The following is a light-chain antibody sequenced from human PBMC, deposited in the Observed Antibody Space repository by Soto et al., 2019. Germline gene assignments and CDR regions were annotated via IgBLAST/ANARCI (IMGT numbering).Light chain of an antibody. V-gene: IGKV3-20*01. CDR1: QSVSSSY. Sequence: EIVLTQSPGTLSLSPGERATLSCRASQSVSSSYLAWYQQKPGQAPRLLIYAASSGATGIPDRFSGSGSGTDFTLTITRLEPEDFAVYYCQQYGTSPQTFGQGTKVDIK. CDR2: AAS. J-gene: IGKJ1*01. CDR3: QQYGTSPQT.